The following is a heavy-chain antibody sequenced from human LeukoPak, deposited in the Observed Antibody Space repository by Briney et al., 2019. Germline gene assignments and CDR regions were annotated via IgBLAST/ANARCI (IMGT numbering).Heavy chain of an antibody. J-gene: IGHJ4*02. D-gene: IGHD3-16*02. V-gene: IGHV1-46*01. CDR2: INPSGGST. CDR3: ARDNDYVWGSYRYRRGGVFDY. Sequence: ASAKVSCKASGYTFTSYYMHWVRQAPGQGLEWMGIINPSGGSTSYAQKFQGRVTMTRDTSTSTVYMELSSLRSEDTAVYYCARDNDYVWGSYRYRRGGVFDYWGQGTLVTVSS. CDR1: GYTFTSYY.